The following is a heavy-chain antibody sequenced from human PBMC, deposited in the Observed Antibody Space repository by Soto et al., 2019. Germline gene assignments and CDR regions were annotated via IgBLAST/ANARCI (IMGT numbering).Heavy chain of an antibody. J-gene: IGHJ4*02. Sequence: QLQLQESGPGLVKPSETLSLTCTVSGGSISSSSYYWGWIRQPPGKGLEWIGSIYYSGSTYYNPSLKSRVTISVDTSKNQFSLKLSSVTAADTAVYYCARHTGSSWYEFDYWGQGTLVTVSS. CDR2: IYYSGST. V-gene: IGHV4-39*01. D-gene: IGHD6-13*01. CDR1: GGSISSSSYY. CDR3: ARHTGSSWYEFDY.